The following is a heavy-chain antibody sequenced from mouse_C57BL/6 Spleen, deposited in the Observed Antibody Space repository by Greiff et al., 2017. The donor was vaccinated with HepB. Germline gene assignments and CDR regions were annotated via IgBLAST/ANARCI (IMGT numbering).Heavy chain of an antibody. CDR1: GFSLTSYG. Sequence: QVQLQQSGPGLVAPSQSLSITCTVSGFSLTSYGVHWVRQPPGKGLEWLVVIWSDGSTTYNSALKSRLSISKDNSKSQVFLKMNSLQTDDTAMYYCARHYGRGYAMDYWGQGTSVTVSS. CDR3: ARHYGRGYAMDY. D-gene: IGHD1-1*01. J-gene: IGHJ4*01. V-gene: IGHV2-6-1*01. CDR2: IWSDGST.